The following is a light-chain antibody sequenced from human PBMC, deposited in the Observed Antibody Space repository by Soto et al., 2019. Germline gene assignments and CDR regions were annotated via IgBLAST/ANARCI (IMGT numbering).Light chain of an antibody. V-gene: IGLV2-14*01. CDR1: SSDVGGYNY. J-gene: IGLJ2*01. CDR2: DVS. Sequence: QSALTQPASVSGSPGQSVTLSCTGSSSDVGGYNYVSWYQQHPGKAPKLMIYDVSNRPSGVSNRFSGSKSGNTASLTISGLQAEDEADYYCNSYTSSSTLLFGGGTKLTVL. CDR3: NSYTSSSTLL.